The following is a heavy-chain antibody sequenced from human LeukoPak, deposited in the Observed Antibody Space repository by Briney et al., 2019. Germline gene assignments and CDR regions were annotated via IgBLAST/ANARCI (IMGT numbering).Heavy chain of an antibody. D-gene: IGHD2-15*01. V-gene: IGHV4-59*08. CDR2: IYYTGNT. J-gene: IGHJ4*02. CDR3: VRHSRVVAFDY. Sequence: SETLSLTCTVSGVSISNHYSSWIRQPPGKGLEWIGYIYYTGNTNYNPSLTSRVTISEDTSKNQVSLELRSVPAADTAVYYCVRHSRVVAFDYWGQGNLVTVSS. CDR1: GVSISNHY.